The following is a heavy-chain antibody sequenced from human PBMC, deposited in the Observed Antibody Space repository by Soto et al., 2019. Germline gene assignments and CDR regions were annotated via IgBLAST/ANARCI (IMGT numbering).Heavy chain of an antibody. D-gene: IGHD4-17*01. J-gene: IGHJ4*02. CDR2: IVVGSGNT. CDR1: GFTFTSSA. V-gene: IGHV1-58*02. Sequence: SVKVSCKASGFTFTSSAMQWVRQARGQRLEWIGWIVVGSGNTNYAQKFQERVTITRDMSTSTAYMELSSLRSEDTAVYYCARDYGARDTNFWYWGQGSRFTVSS. CDR3: ARDYGARDTNFWY.